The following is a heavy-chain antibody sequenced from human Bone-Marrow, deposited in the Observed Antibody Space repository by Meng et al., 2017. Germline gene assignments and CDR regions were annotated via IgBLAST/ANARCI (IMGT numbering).Heavy chain of an antibody. CDR1: GYTFTGYY. CDR2: INPNSGGT. Sequence: QVPVGQVGGGVEQPGALVKGSLKASGYTFTGYYMHWVRQAPGQGLEWMGRINPNSGGTNYAQKFQGRVTMTRDTSISTAYMELSRLRSDDTAVYYCANWNDGLLNYWGQGTLVTVSS. V-gene: IGHV1-2*06. D-gene: IGHD1-1*01. J-gene: IGHJ4*02. CDR3: ANWNDGLLNY.